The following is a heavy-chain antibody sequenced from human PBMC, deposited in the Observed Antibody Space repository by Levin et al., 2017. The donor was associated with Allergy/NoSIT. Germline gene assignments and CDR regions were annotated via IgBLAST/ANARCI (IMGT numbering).Heavy chain of an antibody. CDR3: ARSGGSYIVKDFDY. CDR2: INPSGGST. J-gene: IGHJ4*02. CDR1: GYTFTSYY. Sequence: GGSLRLSCKASGYTFTSYYMHWVRQAPGQGLEWMGIINPSGGSTSYAQKFQGRVTMTRDTSTSTVYMELSSLRSEDTAVYYCARSGGSYIVKDFDYWGQGTLVTVSS. V-gene: IGHV1-46*01. D-gene: IGHD1-26*01.